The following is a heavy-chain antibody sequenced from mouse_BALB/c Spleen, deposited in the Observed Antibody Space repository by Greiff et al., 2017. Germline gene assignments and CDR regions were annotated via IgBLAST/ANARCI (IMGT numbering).Heavy chain of an antibody. D-gene: IGHD4-1*01. V-gene: IGHV1-5*01. CDR2: IYPGNSDT. J-gene: IGHJ3*01. CDR1: GYTFTSYW. Sequence: VQLQQSGTVLARPGASVKMSCKASGYTFTSYWMHWVKQRPGQGLEWIGAIYPGNSDTSYNQKFKGKAKLTAVTSTSTAYMELSSLTNEDSAVYYCTRSKATNWSLSWFAYWGQGTLVTVSA. CDR3: TRSKATNWSLSWFAY.